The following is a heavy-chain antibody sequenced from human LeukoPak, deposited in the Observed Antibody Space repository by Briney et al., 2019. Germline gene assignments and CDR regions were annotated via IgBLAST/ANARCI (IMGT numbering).Heavy chain of an antibody. CDR3: ASFSRSSSGY. V-gene: IGHV3-23*01. CDR1: GFTFSSYA. J-gene: IGHJ4*02. Sequence: GGSLRLSCAASGFTFSSYAVSWVRQAPEKGLEWVSVTSGTGDKTYYAESAKVRFTISRDNAKNSLYLQMNILRAEDTAVYYCASFSRSSSGYWGQGSLVTVSS. CDR2: TSGTGDKT. D-gene: IGHD6-13*01.